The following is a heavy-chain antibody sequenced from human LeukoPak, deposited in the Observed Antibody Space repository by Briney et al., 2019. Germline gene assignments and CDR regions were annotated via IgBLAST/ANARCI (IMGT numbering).Heavy chain of an antibody. CDR2: ISYDGSNK. V-gene: IGHV3-30*18. Sequence: GGSLRLSCAASGFTFSSYGMHWIRQAPGKGLEWVAVISYDGSNKYYADSVKGRFTISRDNSKNTLYLQMNSLRAEDTAVYYCAKEPNYNGYSSSWSYYFDYWGQGTLVTVSS. D-gene: IGHD6-13*01. J-gene: IGHJ4*02. CDR1: GFTFSSYG. CDR3: AKEPNYNGYSSSWSYYFDY.